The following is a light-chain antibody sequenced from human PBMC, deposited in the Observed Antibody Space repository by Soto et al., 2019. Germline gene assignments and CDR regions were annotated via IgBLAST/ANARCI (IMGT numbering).Light chain of an antibody. V-gene: IGKV3-20*01. Sequence: EIVLTQSKGTLSLSPGERATLSCRASQIVSSTYLAWFQQKPGQAPRLLIYGASTRATGIPDRFSGSGSGADFTLTISGLEPEDFGLYYCQQYGVTPPNTFGGVSKV. J-gene: IGKJ4*01. CDR1: QIVSSTY. CDR3: QQYGVTPPNT. CDR2: GAS.